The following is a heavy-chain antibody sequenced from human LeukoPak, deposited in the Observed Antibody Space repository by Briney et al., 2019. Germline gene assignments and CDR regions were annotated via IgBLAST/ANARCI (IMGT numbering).Heavy chain of an antibody. D-gene: IGHD3-3*01. CDR3: ARVEGYDFWSGYYSDWFDP. CDR2: INPNSGGT. V-gene: IGHV1-2*02. Sequence: ASVKVSCKASGYTFTGYYMHWVRQAPGQGLEWMGWINPNSGGTNYAQKFQGRVTMTRDTSISTAYMELSRLRSDDTAVYYCARVEGYDFWSGYYSDWFDPWGQGTLVTVSS. J-gene: IGHJ5*02. CDR1: GYTFTGYY.